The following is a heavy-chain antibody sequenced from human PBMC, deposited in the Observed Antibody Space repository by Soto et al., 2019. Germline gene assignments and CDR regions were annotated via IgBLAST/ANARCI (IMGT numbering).Heavy chain of an antibody. CDR2: IIPILGIA. Sequence: QVQLVQSGAEVKKPGSSVKVSCKASGGTFSSYTISWVRQAPGQGLEWMGRIIPILGIANYAQKFQGRVTITADKSTSTAYMERSSLRSEDTAVYYCARWGGTAMVPYNWFDPWGQGTLVTVSS. D-gene: IGHD5-18*01. CDR3: ARWGGTAMVPYNWFDP. CDR1: GGTFSSYT. V-gene: IGHV1-69*02. J-gene: IGHJ5*02.